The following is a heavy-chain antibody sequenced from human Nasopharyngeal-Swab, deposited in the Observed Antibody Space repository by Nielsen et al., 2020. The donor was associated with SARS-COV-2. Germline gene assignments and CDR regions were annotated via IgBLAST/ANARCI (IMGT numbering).Heavy chain of an antibody. J-gene: IGHJ3*02. Sequence: GSGMVSCKASGYTCTGYYMHWVRQAPGQGLEWMGRINPNSGGTNYAQKFQGRVTMTRDTSISTAYMELSRLRSDDTAMYYCARKYYGDYGISAFDIWGQGTMVTVSS. V-gene: IGHV1-2*06. CDR1: GYTCTGYY. CDR2: INPNSGGT. CDR3: ARKYYGDYGISAFDI. D-gene: IGHD4-17*01.